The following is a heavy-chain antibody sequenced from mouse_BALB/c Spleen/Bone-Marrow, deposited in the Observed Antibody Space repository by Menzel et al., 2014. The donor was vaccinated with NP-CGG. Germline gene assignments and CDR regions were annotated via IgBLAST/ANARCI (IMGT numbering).Heavy chain of an antibody. CDR2: ISSGSTAI. CDR1: GFTFSTFG. Sequence: EVQLVEFGGGLVQPGGSRKLSCAASGFTFSTFGMHWVRQAPEKGLEWVAYISSGSTAIFYADTLKGRFTISRDNPENTLFLQMTSLRSEDTAMYYCARGGNWDDFDVWGAGTTVTVSS. J-gene: IGHJ1*01. CDR3: ARGGNWDDFDV. V-gene: IGHV5-17*02. D-gene: IGHD4-1*01.